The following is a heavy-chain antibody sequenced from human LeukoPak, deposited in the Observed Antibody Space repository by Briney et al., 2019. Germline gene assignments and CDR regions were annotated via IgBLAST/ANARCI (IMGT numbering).Heavy chain of an antibody. Sequence: GGSLRLSCAASGFTVSSYYMSWVRQAPGKGLEWVSVIYSGGSTYYADSVKGRFTISRDNSKNTLYLQTNSLRAEDTAVYYCARLVGATTDYYYYYYMDVWGKGTTVTISS. CDR1: GFTVSSYY. J-gene: IGHJ6*03. D-gene: IGHD1-26*01. CDR3: ARLVGATTDYYYYYYMDV. V-gene: IGHV3-53*01. CDR2: IYSGGST.